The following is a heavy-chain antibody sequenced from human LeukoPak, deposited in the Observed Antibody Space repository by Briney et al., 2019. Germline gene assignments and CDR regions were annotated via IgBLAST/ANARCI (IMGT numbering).Heavy chain of an antibody. Sequence: ASVKVSCKASGYTFTGYYMHWVRQAPGQGLEWMGWINPNSGGTIYAQKYQGWVTMTRDTSISTAYMELSRLTSDDTAVYYCAQGYSTGWGFDYWGQGTLVTVSS. CDR1: GYTFTGYY. V-gene: IGHV1-2*04. D-gene: IGHD6-19*01. CDR3: AQGYSTGWGFDY. J-gene: IGHJ4*02. CDR2: INPNSGGT.